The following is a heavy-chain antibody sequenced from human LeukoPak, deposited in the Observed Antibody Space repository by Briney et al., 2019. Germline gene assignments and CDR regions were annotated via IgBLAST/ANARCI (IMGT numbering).Heavy chain of an antibody. CDR3: ARLSWSGKDY. CDR1: GYSISSGYY. Sequence: SETLSLTCAVSGYSISSGYYWGWIRQPPGEGLEWIGSIYHSGSTYYNPSLKSRVTISVDTSKNQFSLKLSSVTAADTAVYYCARLSWSGKDYWGQGTLVTVS. CDR2: IYHSGST. J-gene: IGHJ4*02. D-gene: IGHD3-3*01. V-gene: IGHV4-38-2*01.